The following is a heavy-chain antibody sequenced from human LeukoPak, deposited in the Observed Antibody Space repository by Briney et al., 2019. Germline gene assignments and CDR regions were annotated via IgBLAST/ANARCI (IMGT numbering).Heavy chain of an antibody. D-gene: IGHD5-24*01. CDR1: GYTFTSYA. V-gene: IGHV1-18*01. J-gene: IGHJ5*02. Sequence: ASVKVSCKASGYTFTSYAITWVRQAPGQGLEWMGWISANNGDTNYAQNFQGRVTLTTDTSTSTAYMELRNVKSGDTAVYYCAGQRGYTWSWFDPWGQGTLVTVSS. CDR3: AGQRGYTWSWFDP. CDR2: ISANNGDT.